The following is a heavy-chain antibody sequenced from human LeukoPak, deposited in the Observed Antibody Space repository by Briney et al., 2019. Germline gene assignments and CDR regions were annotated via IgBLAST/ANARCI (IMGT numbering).Heavy chain of an antibody. V-gene: IGHV1-2*02. CDR3: AKGREPEPVAPFDP. D-gene: IGHD1-14*01. CDR2: INPNSGGT. CDR1: GYTFTDYY. J-gene: IGHJ5*02. Sequence: GASVKVSCKASGYTFTDYYIHWVRQAPGQGLEWMGWINPNSGGTKYAQKFQGRVTMTRDTSISTVYMELRRLRSDDTALYYCAKGREPEPVAPFDPWGQGTLVTVSS.